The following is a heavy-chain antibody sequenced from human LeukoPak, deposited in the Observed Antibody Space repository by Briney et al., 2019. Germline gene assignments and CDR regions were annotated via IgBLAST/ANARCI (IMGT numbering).Heavy chain of an antibody. CDR2: ISAYNGNT. V-gene: IGHV1-18*01. D-gene: IGHD6-13*01. CDR3: ARDRYSSSWYVPDY. CDR1: GYTFTSYG. J-gene: IGHJ4*02. Sequence: ASVTLSCTASGYTFTSYGISWVRQAPGQGLEWIGWISAYNGNTNYAQTLKGRVTMTTDTSTSTAYMQLKSLRSDDPAVYYCARDRYSSSWYVPDYWGQGTLVTVSS.